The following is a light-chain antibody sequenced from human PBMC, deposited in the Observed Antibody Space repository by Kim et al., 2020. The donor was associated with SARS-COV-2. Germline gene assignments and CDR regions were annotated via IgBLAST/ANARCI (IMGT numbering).Light chain of an antibody. CDR2: DAS. Sequence: LSPGERATLSCRASQRVSSYLAWYQQKPGQAPRLLIYDASNRATGIPARFSGSGSETDFTLTISSLEPEDFAVYYCQQRSNWPLTFGGGTKVDIK. CDR1: QRVSSY. CDR3: QQRSNWPLT. V-gene: IGKV3-11*01. J-gene: IGKJ4*01.